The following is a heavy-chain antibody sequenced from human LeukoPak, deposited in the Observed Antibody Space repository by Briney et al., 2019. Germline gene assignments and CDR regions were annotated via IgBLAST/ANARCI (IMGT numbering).Heavy chain of an antibody. CDR3: ATERDKRAFDY. Sequence: WMGIIYPGDSDTRYSPSFQAQVTISADKSISTAYLQWSSLKASDTAMYYCATERDKRAFDYWGQGTLVTVSS. J-gene: IGHJ4*02. CDR2: IYPGDSDT. V-gene: IGHV5-51*01. D-gene: IGHD5-24*01.